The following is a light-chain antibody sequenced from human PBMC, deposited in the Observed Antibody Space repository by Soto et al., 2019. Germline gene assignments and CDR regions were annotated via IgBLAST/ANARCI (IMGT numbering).Light chain of an antibody. CDR2: EVS. CDR3: SSFTSTSTFV. CDR1: SNDVGGYNY. V-gene: IGLV2-14*01. Sequence: QSALTQPASVSGSPGHSITISCTGTSNDVGGYNYVAWFQHHPGKAHKLLIFEVSNRPSGVSNRFSGSKSGNTAYLTISGLQAEDEADYYCSSFTSTSTFVFGTGTKVTVL. J-gene: IGLJ1*01.